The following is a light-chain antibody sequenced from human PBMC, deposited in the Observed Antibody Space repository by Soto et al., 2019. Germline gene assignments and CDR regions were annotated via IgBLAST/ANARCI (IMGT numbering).Light chain of an antibody. CDR1: SGSVSTGYY. V-gene: IGLV8-61*01. J-gene: IGLJ2*01. Sequence: QAVVTQEPSFSVSPGGTVTLTCGLSSGSVSTGYYPSWYQQTPGQAPRTLTYSTNTRSSGVPDRFSGSILGNKAALTITGAQADDESDYYCVLYMGSGISVFGGGTKLTVL. CDR2: STN. CDR3: VLYMGSGISV.